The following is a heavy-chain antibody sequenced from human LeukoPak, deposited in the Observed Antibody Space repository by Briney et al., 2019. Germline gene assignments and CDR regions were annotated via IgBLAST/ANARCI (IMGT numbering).Heavy chain of an antibody. CDR1: GGSISSYY. CDR3: ARDSDSSSWYDY. D-gene: IGHD6-13*01. Sequence: SETLSLTCTFSGGSISSYYRSWIRPPPGKGLEWVGYIYYSGSTNYNPSLKSRVTISVDTSKNQFSLKLSSVTAADTAVYYCARDSDSSSWYDYWGQGTLVTVSS. J-gene: IGHJ4*02. CDR2: IYYSGST. V-gene: IGHV4-59*01.